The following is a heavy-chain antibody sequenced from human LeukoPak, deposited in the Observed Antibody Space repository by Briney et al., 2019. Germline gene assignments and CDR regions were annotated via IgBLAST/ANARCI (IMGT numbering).Heavy chain of an antibody. D-gene: IGHD2-15*01. CDR2: IFYTGNT. Sequence: SETLSLTCTVSGGSIRSDDYYWSRIRQPPGKGLEWIVYIFYTGNTHYNPSLQSRVTFSVDTSKNQLSLKLSSVTAADTAVYFCATVVVVAATNYYYYATDVWGQGTTVTVSS. CDR3: ATVVVVAATNYYYYATDV. J-gene: IGHJ6*02. V-gene: IGHV4-30-4*01. CDR1: GGSIRSDDYY.